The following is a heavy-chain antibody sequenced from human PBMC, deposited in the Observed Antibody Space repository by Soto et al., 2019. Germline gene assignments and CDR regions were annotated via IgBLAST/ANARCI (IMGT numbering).Heavy chain of an antibody. CDR3: ARDGTPMDY. CDR2: ISAYNGNT. V-gene: IGHV1-18*01. J-gene: IGHJ4*02. CDR1: GYTFTSYA. D-gene: IGHD1-1*01. Sequence: QVQLVQSGAEVKKPGASVKVSCKASGYTFTSYAISWVRQAPGQGLEWMGWISAYNGNTKYAQKLQGRVTMTTDTTTSTASMELRSLRSSDAAVYYCARDGTPMDYWGQGTLVTVSS.